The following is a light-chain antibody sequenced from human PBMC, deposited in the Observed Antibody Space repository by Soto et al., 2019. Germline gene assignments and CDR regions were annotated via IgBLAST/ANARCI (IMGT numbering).Light chain of an antibody. CDR2: GNS. CDR1: SSNIGAGYD. J-gene: IGLJ1*01. Sequence: VLTQPPSVSGAPGQRVTISCTGSSSNIGAGYDVHWFQHLPGTAPKLLIYGNSNRPSGVPDRFSGSKSGTSASLAITGLQAEDEADYYCQSYDSSLSGYVFGTGTKVTVL. CDR3: QSYDSSLSGYV. V-gene: IGLV1-40*01.